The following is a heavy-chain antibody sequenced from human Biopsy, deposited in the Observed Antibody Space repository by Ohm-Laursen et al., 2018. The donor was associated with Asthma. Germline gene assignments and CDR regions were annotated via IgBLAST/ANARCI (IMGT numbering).Heavy chain of an antibody. J-gene: IGHJ4*02. D-gene: IGHD3-10*01. CDR1: GFTFSSYG. V-gene: IGHV3-33*05. CDR3: ARGLDYSGRSGFDY. CDR2: MSYDGSIK. Sequence: SLRLSCAASGFTFSSYGMDWVRQAPGKGLEWVALMSYDGSIKDYADSVKGRFTISRDNSMNKLYLHMNSLRVEDTAVYYCARGLDYSGRSGFDYWGQGTLVTVSS.